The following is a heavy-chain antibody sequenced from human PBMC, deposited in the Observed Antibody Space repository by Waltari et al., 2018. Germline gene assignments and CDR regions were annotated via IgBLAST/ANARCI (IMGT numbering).Heavy chain of an antibody. CDR3: TRQVLGYCTSAACRRLES. J-gene: IGHJ5*01. Sequence: QVQLQESGPGLVKPSETLSLTCDVSGYSINSGYYWGWIRQPPGKGLEWIATIYHSGSTFSNPPPTRRVTTSMDTPKNQVSLKLKSVTAADTAVYYCTRQVLGYCTSAACRRLESWGQGTLVTVSS. CDR1: GYSINSGYY. D-gene: IGHD2-2*03. CDR2: IYHSGST. V-gene: IGHV4-38-2*01.